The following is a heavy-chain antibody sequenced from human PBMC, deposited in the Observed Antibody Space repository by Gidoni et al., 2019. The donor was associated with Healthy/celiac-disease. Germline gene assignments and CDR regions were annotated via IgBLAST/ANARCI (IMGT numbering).Heavy chain of an antibody. D-gene: IGHD6-13*01. CDR3: TRRVAAAVTWFDP. J-gene: IGHJ5*02. Sequence: ELQLVASWGGVLVPGGALNHSCAASGFASSGSARHWVRQASGKGLEWVGRIRCKANSYATAYAASMKGRFTITRDDSKNTAYLQMTSLKTEGTAVYYCTRRVAAAVTWFDPWGQGTLVTVSS. CDR2: IRCKANSYAT. CDR1: GFASSGSA. V-gene: IGHV3-73*02.